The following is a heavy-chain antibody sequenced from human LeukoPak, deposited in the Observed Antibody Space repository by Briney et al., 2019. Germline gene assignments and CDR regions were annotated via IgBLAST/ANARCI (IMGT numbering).Heavy chain of an antibody. D-gene: IGHD1-26*01. CDR1: GFTFNSYW. Sequence: GGSLRLSCAASGFTFNSYWIHWVRQAPGKGLVWVSRINTDGSRTNYADSVKGRFAISRDEAKKTVQLQMYSLGAEDTAVYYCAKDPQWELLMRHYFDYWGQGTLVTVSS. CDR3: AKDPQWELLMRHYFDY. J-gene: IGHJ4*02. CDR2: INTDGSRT. V-gene: IGHV3-74*01.